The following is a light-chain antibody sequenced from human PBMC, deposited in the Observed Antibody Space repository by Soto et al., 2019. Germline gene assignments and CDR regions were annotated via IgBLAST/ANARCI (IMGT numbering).Light chain of an antibody. V-gene: IGLV2-14*01. CDR1: SSDVGGYNY. J-gene: IGLJ1*01. CDR3: SSYTSSRTRV. CDR2: DVS. Sequence: QSALTQPASVSGSPGQSITISCTGTSSDVGGYNYGSWYQQHPGKAPKLMIYDVSNRPSGVSNRFSGSKSGNTASLTISGLQAEDEADYYCSSYTSSRTRVFGTGTKLTVL.